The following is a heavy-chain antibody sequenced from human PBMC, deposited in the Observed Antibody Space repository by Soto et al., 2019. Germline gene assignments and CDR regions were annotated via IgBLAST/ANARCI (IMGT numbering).Heavy chain of an antibody. V-gene: IGHV3-15*01. Sequence: EVQLVESGGGLVKPGGSLRLSCAASGFTFSNAWMSWVRQAPGKGLEWVGRIKSNTDGGTTDYAAPVKGRFTISRDDSKNTLYLQMNSLKTEDTAVYYCTTEGEMNAGSWYYFDYWGQGTLVTVSS. CDR2: IKSNTDGGTT. D-gene: IGHD2-15*01. CDR3: TTEGEMNAGSWYYFDY. J-gene: IGHJ4*02. CDR1: GFTFSNAW.